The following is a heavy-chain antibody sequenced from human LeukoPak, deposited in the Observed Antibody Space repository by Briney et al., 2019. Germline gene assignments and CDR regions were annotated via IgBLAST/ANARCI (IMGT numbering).Heavy chain of an antibody. V-gene: IGHV1-2*02. D-gene: IGHD6-19*01. Sequence: ASVKVSCKASGYSFTDYYMHWVRQAPGQGPEWMGWINPNSGGTNYAQKFQGRVTMTRDTSISTAYMELSRLRSDDTAVYSCARAPEGSSGWYFFDYWGQGTLVTVSS. J-gene: IGHJ4*02. CDR1: GYSFTDYY. CDR3: ARAPEGSSGWYFFDY. CDR2: INPNSGGT.